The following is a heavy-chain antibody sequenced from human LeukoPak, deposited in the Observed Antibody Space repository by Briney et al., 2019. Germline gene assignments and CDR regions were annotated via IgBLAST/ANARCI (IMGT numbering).Heavy chain of an antibody. J-gene: IGHJ6*02. Sequence: PSETLSLTCTVSGSSIRSYYWSWIRQPPGKGLEWIGYIFYRGSTNYNPSLKSRVTISVDTSKNQFSLKLSSVTAADTAVYYCARHEGYSFMDVWGQGTTVTVSS. CDR3: ARHEGYSFMDV. D-gene: IGHD5-18*01. CDR1: GSSIRSYY. CDR2: IFYRGST. V-gene: IGHV4-59*08.